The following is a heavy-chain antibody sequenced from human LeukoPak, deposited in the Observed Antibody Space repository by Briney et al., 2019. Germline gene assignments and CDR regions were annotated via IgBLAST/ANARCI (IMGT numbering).Heavy chain of an antibody. CDR3: ARGYTCGY. D-gene: IGHD5-18*01. CDR2: IKEDGSEI. V-gene: IGHV3-7*04. Sequence: PGGSLRLSCAASGFTFSTYWMSWVRQAPGKGLEWVANIKEDGSEINCADSVRGRFTISRDNAKNSLYLQMNSLRAEDTAVYYCARGYTCGYWGQGTLVIVSS. J-gene: IGHJ4*02. CDR1: GFTFSTYW.